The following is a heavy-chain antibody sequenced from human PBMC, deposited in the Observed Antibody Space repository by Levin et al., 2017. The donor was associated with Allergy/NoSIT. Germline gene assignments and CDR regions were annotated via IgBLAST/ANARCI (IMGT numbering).Heavy chain of an antibody. D-gene: IGHD3-10*01. Sequence: GGSLRLSCAASGFTFGDYAMHWVRQAPGKGLGWVSGISWNSGSIGYADSVKGRFTLSRDNAKNSLYLQMNSLRTEDTALYYGARDNIGLPDAFDIWGQGTMVIVSS. J-gene: IGHJ3*02. V-gene: IGHV3-9*01. CDR1: GFTFGDYA. CDR2: ISWNSGSI. CDR3: ARDNIGLPDAFDI.